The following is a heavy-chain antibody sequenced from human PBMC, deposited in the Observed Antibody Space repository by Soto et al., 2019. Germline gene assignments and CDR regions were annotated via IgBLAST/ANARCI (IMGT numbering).Heavy chain of an antibody. CDR1: GFTFTSSA. CDR2: IVVGSGNT. J-gene: IGHJ3*02. Sequence: SVKVSCKASGFTFTSSAVQWVRQARGQRLEWIGWIVVGSGNTNYAQKFQERVTITRDMSTSTAYMELSSLRSEDTAVYYCAAAGYDFWSGYYIRPPDAFDIWGQGTMVTVSS. D-gene: IGHD3-3*01. CDR3: AAAGYDFWSGYYIRPPDAFDI. V-gene: IGHV1-58*01.